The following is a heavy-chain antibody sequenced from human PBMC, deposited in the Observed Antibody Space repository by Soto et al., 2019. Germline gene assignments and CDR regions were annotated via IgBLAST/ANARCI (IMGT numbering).Heavy chain of an antibody. Sequence: QVQLVQSGAEVKKPGSSVKVSCKASGGTFSSYAISWVRQAPGQGLEWMGGIIPIFGTANYAQKFQGRVTITADESTSTAYMELSSLRSEDTAVYYCARDRQNRHDFWSGDDAFDIWGQGTMVTVSS. CDR1: GGTFSSYA. D-gene: IGHD3-3*01. V-gene: IGHV1-69*01. CDR3: ARDRQNRHDFWSGDDAFDI. J-gene: IGHJ3*02. CDR2: IIPIFGTA.